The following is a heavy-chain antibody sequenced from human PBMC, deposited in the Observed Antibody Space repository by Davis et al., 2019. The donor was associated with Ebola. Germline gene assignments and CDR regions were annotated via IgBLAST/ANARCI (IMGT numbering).Heavy chain of an antibody. CDR1: GFTFSSYA. CDR2: ISSSGSTI. D-gene: IGHD2-2*02. CDR3: ARDRCSSTSCYTEDFDY. V-gene: IGHV3-48*04. Sequence: GESLKISCAASGFTFSSYAMSWVRQAPGKGLEWVSYISSSGSTIYYADSVKGRFTISRDNAKNSLYLQMNSLRAEDTAVYYCARDRCSSTSCYTEDFDYWGQGTLVTVSS. J-gene: IGHJ4*02.